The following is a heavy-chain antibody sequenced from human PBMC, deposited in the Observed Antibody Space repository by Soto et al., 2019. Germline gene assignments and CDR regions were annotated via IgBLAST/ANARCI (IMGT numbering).Heavy chain of an antibody. D-gene: IGHD5-18*01. CDR2: ISGSGGST. V-gene: IGHV3-23*01. J-gene: IGHJ4*02. CDR1: GFTFSSYA. CDR3: AKSPGAQLWPKRYYFDY. Sequence: GGSLRLSCAASGFTFSSYAMSWVRQAPGKGLEWVSAISGSGGSTYYADSVKGRFTISRDNSKNTLYLQMNSLRAEDTAVYYCAKSPGAQLWPKRYYFDYWGQGTLVTVSS.